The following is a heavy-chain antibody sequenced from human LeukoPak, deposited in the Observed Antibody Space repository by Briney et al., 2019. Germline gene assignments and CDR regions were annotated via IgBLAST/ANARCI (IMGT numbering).Heavy chain of an antibody. CDR2: LFYSGST. J-gene: IGHJ5*02. CDR3: ARRHEWYCGGECYSGWFEP. CDR1: GGSISSSEYY. Sequence: SETLSLTFTVSGGSISSSEYYWGWIRQPPGKGLEWIGTLFYSGSTHYNPSLKSRVTISVDTSKNKFSLRLGSVTAADTAVYYCARRHEWYCGGECYSGWFEPWGQGTLVTVSS. D-gene: IGHD2-21*01. V-gene: IGHV4-39*01.